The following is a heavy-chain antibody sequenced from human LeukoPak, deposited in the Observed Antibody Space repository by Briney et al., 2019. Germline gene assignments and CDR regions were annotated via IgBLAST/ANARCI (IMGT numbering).Heavy chain of an antibody. D-gene: IGHD4-17*01. Sequence: GGSLRLSCAASGFTFSSYSMNWVRQAPGKGLEWVSYISSSSSTIYYADSVKGRFTISRDNAKNSLYLQMNSLRAEDTAVYYCAREGGYGDYASGYWGQGTLVTVSS. CDR3: AREGGYGDYASGY. J-gene: IGHJ4*02. V-gene: IGHV3-48*01. CDR2: ISSSSSTI. CDR1: GFTFSSYS.